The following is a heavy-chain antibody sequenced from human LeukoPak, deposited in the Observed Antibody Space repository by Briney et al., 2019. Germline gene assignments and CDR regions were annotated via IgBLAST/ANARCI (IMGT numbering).Heavy chain of an antibody. CDR2: ISSSSSYI. V-gene: IGHV3-21*01. D-gene: IGHD3-3*01. CDR3: ASLLTGITIFGVVGSY. CDR1: GFTFSSYS. Sequence: GGSLRLSCAASGFTFSSYSMNWVRQAPGKGLERVSSISSSSSYIYYADSVKGRFTISRDNAKNSLYLQMNSLRAEDTAVYYCASLLTGITIFGVVGSYWGQGTLVTVSS. J-gene: IGHJ4*02.